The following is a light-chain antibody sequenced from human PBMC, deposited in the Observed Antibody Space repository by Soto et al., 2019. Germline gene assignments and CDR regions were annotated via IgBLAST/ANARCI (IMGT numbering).Light chain of an antibody. J-gene: IGKJ4*01. CDR2: AAS. CDR1: QSISSY. V-gene: IGKV1-39*01. Sequence: DIQMTQSPSSLSASVGDRVTITCRASQSISSYLNCYQQKPGKAPQLLIYAASSLQSGVPSRFSGSGSGTDFTLTISSLQPEDFATYYCQQCYSTPLTFGGGTKVEIK. CDR3: QQCYSTPLT.